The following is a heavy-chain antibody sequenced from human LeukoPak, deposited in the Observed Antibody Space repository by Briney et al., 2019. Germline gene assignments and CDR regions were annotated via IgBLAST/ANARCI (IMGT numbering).Heavy chain of an antibody. CDR1: GFTVSSNY. Sequence: PGGSLRLSCAASGFTVSSNYMSWVRQAPGEGLEWVSSISSSRDYIYYADSVKGRFTISRDNARNSLYLQMNSLRAEDTAVYYCARSRSVSNYKGMDVWGQGTTVTVSS. D-gene: IGHD5/OR15-5a*01. CDR2: ISSSRDYI. V-gene: IGHV3-21*01. CDR3: ARSRSVSNYKGMDV. J-gene: IGHJ6*02.